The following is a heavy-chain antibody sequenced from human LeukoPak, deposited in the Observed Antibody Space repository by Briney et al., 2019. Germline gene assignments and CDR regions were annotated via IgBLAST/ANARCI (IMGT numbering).Heavy chain of an antibody. CDR3: ARRLTLDY. V-gene: IGHV4-34*01. D-gene: IGHD2-8*01. CDR1: GGSFSGYY. J-gene: IGHJ4*02. Sequence: PSETLSFACAVYGGSFSGYYWSWIRQPPGKGLEWIGEINHSGSTNYNPSLKSRVTISVDTSRNQFSLKLSSVTAADTAVYYCARRLTLDYWGQGTLVTVSS. CDR2: INHSGST.